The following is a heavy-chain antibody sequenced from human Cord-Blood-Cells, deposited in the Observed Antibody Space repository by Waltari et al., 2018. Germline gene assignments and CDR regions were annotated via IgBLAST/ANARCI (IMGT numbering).Heavy chain of an antibody. CDR3: ARGLSHDYGDDGRAYYYGMDV. D-gene: IGHD4-17*01. J-gene: IGHJ6*02. Sequence: QVQLVQSGAEVKKPGASVKVSCKASGYTFTSYDINWVRQATGQGLKQMGWINPNSGNTGYAKKCQGRVTMTRNTSISTADMELSSLRSADTAVYYCARGLSHDYGDDGRAYYYGMDVWGQGTTVTVSS. CDR2: INPNSGNT. CDR1: GYTFTSYD. V-gene: IGHV1-8*01.